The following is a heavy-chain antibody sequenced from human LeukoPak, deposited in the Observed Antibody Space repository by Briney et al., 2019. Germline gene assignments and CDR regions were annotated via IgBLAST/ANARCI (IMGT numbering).Heavy chain of an antibody. CDR1: GGTFSSYA. Sequence: ASVKVSCKASGGTFSSYAISWVRQATGQGLEWMGGIIPIFGTANYAQKFQGRVTITADESTSTAYMELSSLRSEDTAVYYCALPPSYGSGSYGDYWGQGTLVTVSS. CDR2: IIPIFGTA. CDR3: ALPPSYGSGSYGDY. D-gene: IGHD3-10*01. V-gene: IGHV1-69*13. J-gene: IGHJ4*02.